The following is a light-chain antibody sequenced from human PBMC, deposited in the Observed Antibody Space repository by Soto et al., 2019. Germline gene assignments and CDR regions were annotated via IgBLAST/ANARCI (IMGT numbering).Light chain of an antibody. J-gene: IGKJ4*01. CDR3: QQYNNWPRALT. CDR1: QSVSSN. Sequence: EIVMTQSPATLSVSPVERATLSCRASQSVSSNLAWYQQKPGQAPRLLIYGASTRATGIPARFSGSGSGTEFTLTISSLQSEDFAVYYCQQYNNWPRALTFGGGTKVEIK. V-gene: IGKV3-15*01. CDR2: GAS.